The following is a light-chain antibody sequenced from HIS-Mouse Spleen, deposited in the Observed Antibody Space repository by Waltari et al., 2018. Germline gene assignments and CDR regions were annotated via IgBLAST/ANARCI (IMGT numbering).Light chain of an antibody. CDR3: NSRDSSGNHYVV. V-gene: IGLV3-19*01. CDR2: GKN. Sequence: SSELTQDPAVSVALGQTVRITCQGDSLRSYYASWYQQKPGQAPVLVIYGKNNRPSAIPDRFSGSSSGNTASLTITGAQAEDEADYYCNSRDSSGNHYVVFGGGTKLTVL. J-gene: IGLJ2*01. CDR1: SLRSYY.